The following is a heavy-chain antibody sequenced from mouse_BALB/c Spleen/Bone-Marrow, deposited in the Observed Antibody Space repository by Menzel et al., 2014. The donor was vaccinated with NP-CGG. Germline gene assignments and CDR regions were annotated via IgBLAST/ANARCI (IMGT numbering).Heavy chain of an antibody. CDR2: INSNGGRT. Sequence: EVHLVESGGGLVQPGGSLKLSCAASGFAFSSYGMSWVRQTPDKRLELVATINSNGGRTYYPDSVKGRFTISRDNAKNTLYLQMSSLKTEDTAKYYGARDSLLRSLYAMDYWGQGTSVTVSS. D-gene: IGHD1-2*01. CDR3: ARDSLLRSLYAMDY. J-gene: IGHJ4*01. V-gene: IGHV5-6-3*01. CDR1: GFAFSSYG.